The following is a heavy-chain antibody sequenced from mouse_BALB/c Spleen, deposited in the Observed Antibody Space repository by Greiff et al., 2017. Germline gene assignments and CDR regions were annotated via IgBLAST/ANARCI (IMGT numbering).Heavy chain of an antibody. CDR1: GFTFSDYY. J-gene: IGHJ3*01. CDR2: ISDGGSYT. Sequence: EVNVVESGGGLVKPGGSLKLSCAASGFTFSDYYMYWVRQTPEKRLEWVATISDGGSYTYYPDSVKGRFTISRDNAKNNLYLQMSSLKSEDTAMYYCAREEDYYGSSWGAYWGQGTLVTVSA. D-gene: IGHD1-1*01. CDR3: AREEDYYGSSWGAY. V-gene: IGHV5-4*02.